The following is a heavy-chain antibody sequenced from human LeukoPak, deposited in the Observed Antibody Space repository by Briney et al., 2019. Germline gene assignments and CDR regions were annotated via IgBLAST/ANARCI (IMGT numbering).Heavy chain of an antibody. Sequence: GGSLRLSCAASGFTFSSYAMSWVRQAPGKGLEWVAVISYDGSNKYYADSVKGRFTISRDNSKNTLYLQMNSLRAEDTAVYYCARDPSSQYQLLQYYYGMDVWGQGTTVTVSS. V-gene: IGHV3-30-3*01. CDR1: GFTFSSYA. D-gene: IGHD2-2*01. CDR2: ISYDGSNK. CDR3: ARDPSSQYQLLQYYYGMDV. J-gene: IGHJ6*02.